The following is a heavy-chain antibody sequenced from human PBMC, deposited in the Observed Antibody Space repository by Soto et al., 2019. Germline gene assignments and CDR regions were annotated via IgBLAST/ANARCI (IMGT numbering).Heavy chain of an antibody. CDR3: ARAGGLGAVAADY. CDR2: IYHSGST. D-gene: IGHD6-19*01. V-gene: IGHV4-30-2*01. Sequence: QLQLQESGSGLVKPSQTLSLTCAVSGGSISSGGYSWSWIRQPPGKGLEWIGYIYHSGSTYYNPSLKSRVTMSVDRSKNKFSLKLSSVTAADTAVYSCARAGGLGAVAADYWGQGTLVTVSS. CDR1: GGSISSGGYS. J-gene: IGHJ4*02.